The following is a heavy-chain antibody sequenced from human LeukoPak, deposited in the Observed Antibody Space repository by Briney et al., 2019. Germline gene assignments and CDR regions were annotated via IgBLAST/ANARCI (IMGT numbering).Heavy chain of an antibody. Sequence: GGSLRLSCSASGFPFSSYAMHWVRQAPGKGLEYVSAISDSGGSTYHADSVKGRFTISRDNSKNTLYLQMSSLRAEDTAVYFCVRGYSFGPYGMDVWSQGTTVTVSS. CDR1: GFPFSSYA. D-gene: IGHD2-15*01. V-gene: IGHV3-64D*09. CDR3: VRGYSFGPYGMDV. CDR2: ISDSGGST. J-gene: IGHJ6*02.